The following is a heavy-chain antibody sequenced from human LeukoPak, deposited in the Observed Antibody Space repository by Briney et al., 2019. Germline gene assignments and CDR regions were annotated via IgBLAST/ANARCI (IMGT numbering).Heavy chain of an antibody. CDR2: INPSGDST. V-gene: IGHV1-46*01. J-gene: IGHJ4*02. CDR3: ARGVRSDCYSCFDY. D-gene: IGHD2-15*01. CDR1: GYTFITYY. Sequence: ASVKVSCKASGYTFITYYMHWVRQAPGQGLEWMGLINPSGDSTSYAQKFQGRVTMTRDTSTSTVFMELSSLRSEDTAVYYCARGVRSDCYSCFDYWGQGTLVTVSS.